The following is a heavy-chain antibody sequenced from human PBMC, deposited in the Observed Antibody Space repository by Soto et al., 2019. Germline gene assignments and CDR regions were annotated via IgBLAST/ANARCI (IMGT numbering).Heavy chain of an antibody. CDR3: AREPTPYYFDY. J-gene: IGHJ4*02. CDR2: INAGNGDT. V-gene: IGHV1-3*01. CDR1: GYSFTDYA. Sequence: QVQLVQSGAELKKPGASVKVSCEASGYSFTDYAIHWVRQAPGQRLEWMGWINAGNGDTKYSQKFQDRVTITRDTSASTAYMELSSLKSEDTAVYYCAREPTPYYFDYWRQGTLVTVSS.